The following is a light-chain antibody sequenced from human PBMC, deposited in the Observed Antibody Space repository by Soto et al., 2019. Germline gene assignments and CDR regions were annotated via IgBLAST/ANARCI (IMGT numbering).Light chain of an antibody. CDR1: QSVFHTSESKNY. J-gene: IGKJ1*01. CDR2: WAS. V-gene: IGKV4-1*01. Sequence: DIVMTQSPDSLAASLGERATINCKSSQSVFHTSESKNYLAWYQQKPGQPPKLLIYWASTREFGVPDRFSGSGSGTDFTLTITSLQAEDVAVYYCQQSYSTPVTFGQGTKVEIK. CDR3: QQSYSTPVT.